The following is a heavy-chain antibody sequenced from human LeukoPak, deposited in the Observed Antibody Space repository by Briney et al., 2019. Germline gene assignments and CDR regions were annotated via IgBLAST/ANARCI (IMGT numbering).Heavy chain of an antibody. J-gene: IGHJ4*02. CDR2: IYWDDDK. V-gene: IGHV2-5*02. CDR3: AHYGGTRSFDY. Sequence: SGPRLVNPTQTLTLTCTFSGFSLSTSGVGVGWIRQPPGKALEWLALIYWDDDKRYSPSLKSRLTITKDTSKNQVVLTMTNMYPVHTATYYCAHYGGTRSFDYWGQGTLVTVSS. CDR1: GFSLSTSGVG. D-gene: IGHD2-15*01.